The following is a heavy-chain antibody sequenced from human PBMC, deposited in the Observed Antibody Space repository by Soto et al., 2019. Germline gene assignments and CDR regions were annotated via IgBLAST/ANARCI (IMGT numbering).Heavy chain of an antibody. CDR1: GFTFTSHA. D-gene: IGHD3-3*01. J-gene: IGHJ6*02. V-gene: IGHV3-30*18. CDR2: IPYDGINK. CDR3: AKDPTILGRYYYALDV. Sequence: QEQLVASGGGVVQPGRSLRLSCTASGFTFTSHAMHWVRQAPGKGLEWVAGIPYDGINKYHSDSVKGRFTISRDNSKNTLYLQMNSLRSEDTAVYFCAKDPTILGRYYYALDVWGQGTTVTVSS.